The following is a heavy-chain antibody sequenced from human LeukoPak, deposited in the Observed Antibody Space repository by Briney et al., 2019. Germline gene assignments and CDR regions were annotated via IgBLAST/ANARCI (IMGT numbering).Heavy chain of an antibody. V-gene: IGHV1-18*01. CDR2: ISGYNAKT. CDR3: TRTRDYFATTRYFDY. J-gene: IGHJ4*02. D-gene: IGHD1-26*01. CDR1: GYMFSSYY. Sequence: ASVKVSCKASGYMFSSYYMTWVRQAPEQGLEWMGWISGYNAKTNYAQKFQGRVTMTTDTSTRTAYLELRSLSSDDTAVYYCTRTRDYFATTRYFDYWGQGTLVTVSS.